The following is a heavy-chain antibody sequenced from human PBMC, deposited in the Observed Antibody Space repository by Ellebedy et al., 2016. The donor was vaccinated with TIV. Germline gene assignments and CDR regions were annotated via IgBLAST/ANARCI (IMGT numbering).Heavy chain of an antibody. D-gene: IGHD6-19*01. CDR3: ARDYSVAGNWFDP. CDR2: INPSGGST. V-gene: IGHV1-46*01. Sequence: ASVKVSXXASGDTFSSYAISWVRQAPGQGLEWMGIINPSGGSTSYAQKFQGRVTMTRDTSTSTVYMELSSLRSEDTAVYYCARDYSVAGNWFDPWGQGTLVTVSS. J-gene: IGHJ5*02. CDR1: GDTFSSYA.